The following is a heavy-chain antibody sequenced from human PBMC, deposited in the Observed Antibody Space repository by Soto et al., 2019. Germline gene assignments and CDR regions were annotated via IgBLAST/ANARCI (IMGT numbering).Heavy chain of an antibody. CDR3: ATLEQGRMVAYSYYGMDV. V-gene: IGHV1-24*01. CDR2: FDPEDGET. D-gene: IGHD1-1*01. CDR1: GYTLTELS. J-gene: IGHJ6*02. Sequence: ASVKVSCKVSGYTLTELSMHWVRQAPGKGLEWMGGFDPEDGETIYAQKFQGRVTMTEDTSTDTAYMELSSLRSEDTAVYYCATLEQGRMVAYSYYGMDVWGQGTTVTVSS.